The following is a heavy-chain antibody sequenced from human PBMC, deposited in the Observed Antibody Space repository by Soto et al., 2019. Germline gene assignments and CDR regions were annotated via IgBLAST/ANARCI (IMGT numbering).Heavy chain of an antibody. CDR2: IYSGGTT. J-gene: IGHJ4*02. CDR3: AARNIVAPY. V-gene: IGHV3-66*01. CDR1: GFTVSSNY. D-gene: IGHD5-12*01. Sequence: EVQLVESGGVLVQPGESLRLSCAASGFTVSSNYMSWVRQAPGKGLEWVSLIYSGGTTDYADSVKGSFTISRDNSKNTLYLQMNSLRAEDTAVYYCAARNIVAPYWGQGTLVTVSS.